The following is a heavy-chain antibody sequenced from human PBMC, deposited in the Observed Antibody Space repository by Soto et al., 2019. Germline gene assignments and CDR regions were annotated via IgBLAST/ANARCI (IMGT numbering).Heavy chain of an antibody. CDR2: IGTAGDT. D-gene: IGHD5-12*01. J-gene: IGHJ6*02. CDR1: GFTFSSYD. Sequence: GGSLRLSCAASGFTFSSYDMHWVRQAPGKGLEWVSAIGTAGDTYYPGSVKGRFTISRENAKNSLYLQMNSLRAEDTAVYYCARDGYNYYYYYGMDVWGQGTTVTVSS. CDR3: ARDGYNYYYYYGMDV. V-gene: IGHV3-13*01.